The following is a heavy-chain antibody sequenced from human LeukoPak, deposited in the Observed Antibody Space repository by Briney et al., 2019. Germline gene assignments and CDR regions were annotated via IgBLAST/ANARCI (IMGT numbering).Heavy chain of an antibody. J-gene: IGHJ5*02. Sequence: GGSLRLSCAASGFTFSSYGMHWVRQAPGKGLEWVAVISYDGSNKYYADSVKGRFTISRDNSKNTLYLQMNSLRAEDTAVYYCAKGGQGYDLNWFDPWGQGTLVTVSS. CDR2: ISYDGSNK. CDR1: GFTFSSYG. V-gene: IGHV3-30*18. CDR3: AKGGQGYDLNWFDP. D-gene: IGHD3-3*01.